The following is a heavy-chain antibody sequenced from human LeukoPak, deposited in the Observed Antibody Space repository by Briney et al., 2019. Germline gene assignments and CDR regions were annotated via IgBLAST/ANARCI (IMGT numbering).Heavy chain of an antibody. CDR1: GFTFSSYSMN. CDR3: AANSADYNTLGSSYKV. J-gene: IGHJ4*02. Sequence: GSLRLSCAASGFTFSSYSMNWVRQSPGKGLEWIGSFSYSGTTYYNPSLTSRVTISVDTSKNQFSLKLNSVTAADTAVFYCAANSADYNTLGSSYKVWGQGTLVTVSS. V-gene: IGHV4-59*05. D-gene: IGHD3-10*01. CDR2: FSYSGTT.